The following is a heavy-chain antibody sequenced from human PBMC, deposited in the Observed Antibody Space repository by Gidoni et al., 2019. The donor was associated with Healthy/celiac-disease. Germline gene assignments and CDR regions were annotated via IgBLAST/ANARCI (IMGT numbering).Heavy chain of an antibody. CDR1: VYPSTAYY. CDR2: INPDSGGT. V-gene: IGHV1-2*04. Sequence: QVQLVQSGAEVTQPGASVKVYCKAPVYPSTAYYMPWGRQASGQGLEWVGWINPDSGGTNYAQKFQSWVTMTRDTSNSTAYMELSRLRSDDTAVYYCARAHYYGSSVRTYGMDVWGQGTTVTVSS. J-gene: IGHJ6*02. CDR3: ARAHYYGSSVRTYGMDV. D-gene: IGHD3-22*01.